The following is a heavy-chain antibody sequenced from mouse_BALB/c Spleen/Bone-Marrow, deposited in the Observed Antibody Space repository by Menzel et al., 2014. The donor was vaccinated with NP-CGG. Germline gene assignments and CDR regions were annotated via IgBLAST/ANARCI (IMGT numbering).Heavy chain of an antibody. CDR2: INPSTGYT. CDR1: GYTFTRYW. D-gene: IGHD2-1*01. CDR3: VCGNYYLAY. Sequence: VKVVESGAELAKPGASVKMSCKASGYTFTRYWMHWVKQRPGQGLEWIGYINPSTGYTEYNQKFKDKATLTADKSSSTAYMQLSSLTSEDSAVYYCVCGNYYLAYWGQGTLVTASA. V-gene: IGHV1-7*01. J-gene: IGHJ3*01.